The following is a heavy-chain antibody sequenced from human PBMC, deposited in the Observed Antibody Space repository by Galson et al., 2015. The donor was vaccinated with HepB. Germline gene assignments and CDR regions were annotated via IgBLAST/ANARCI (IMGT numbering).Heavy chain of an antibody. D-gene: IGHD3-22*01. Sequence: SLRLSCAASGFTFSSYGMHWVRQAPGKGLEWVAVIWYDGSNKYYADSVKGRFTISRDNSKNTLYLQMNSLKTEDTAVYYCTSFGYDSSGPSGYWGQGTLVTVSS. V-gene: IGHV3-33*01. CDR2: IWYDGSNK. J-gene: IGHJ4*02. CDR3: TSFGYDSSGPSGY. CDR1: GFTFSSYG.